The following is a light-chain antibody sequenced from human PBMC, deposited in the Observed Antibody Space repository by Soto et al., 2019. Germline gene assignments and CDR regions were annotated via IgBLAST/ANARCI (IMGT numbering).Light chain of an antibody. CDR3: LQDHEYPRT. CDR1: QGIRND. Sequence: IQMTQSPSSLSASVGDRVTITCRASQGIRNDLGWYQQRPGRXPXLLIYVASSLQIGVPSRFRASGSGTEFTLTISGLQPEDVVTYYCLQDHEYPRTFGQGPRWIS. CDR2: VAS. V-gene: IGKV1-6*01. J-gene: IGKJ1*01.